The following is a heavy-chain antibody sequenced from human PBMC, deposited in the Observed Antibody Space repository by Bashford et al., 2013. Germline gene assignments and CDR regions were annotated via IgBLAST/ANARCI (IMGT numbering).Heavy chain of an antibody. D-gene: IGHD2-21*02. CDR1: GFTFTNYA. CDR3: AKSGDCGGDCQVRAPRDS. V-gene: IGHV3-23*01. Sequence: GGSLRLSCAASGFTFTNYAMTWVRQAPGKGLEWVSTISGSGGSAYYADFVRGRFTISRDNSMNTVYLQMNGLRDEDTAVYYCAKSGDCGGDCQVRAPRDSWGQGTLVTVSS. CDR2: ISGSGGSA. J-gene: IGHJ4*02.